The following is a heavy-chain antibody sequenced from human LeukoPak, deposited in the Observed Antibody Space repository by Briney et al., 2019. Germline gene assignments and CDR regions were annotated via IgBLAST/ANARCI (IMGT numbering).Heavy chain of an antibody. D-gene: IGHD2-15*01. J-gene: IGHJ6*02. CDR2: INAGNDDT. Sequence: ASVKVSCKASGYTFTSYDINWVRQATGQRLEWLGWINAGNDDTKYSQKFQGRVTITRDTSANTAYMELSSLTSDDTAVYYCARERWHCRGNDCYSVYYYGLDVWGQGTTVTVS. CDR3: ARERWHCRGNDCYSVYYYGLDV. CDR1: GYTFTSYD. V-gene: IGHV1-3*01.